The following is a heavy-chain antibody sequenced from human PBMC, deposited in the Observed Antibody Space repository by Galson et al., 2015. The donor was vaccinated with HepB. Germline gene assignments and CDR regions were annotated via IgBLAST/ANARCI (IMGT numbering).Heavy chain of an antibody. Sequence: SVKVSCKASGGAFSSYAISWVRQAPGQGLEWMGGIIPIFGTANYAQKFQGRVTITADESTSTAYMELSSLRSEDTAVYYCARDPLDYYDGSGFGGWFDPWGQGTLVTVSS. V-gene: IGHV1-69*13. CDR2: IIPIFGTA. CDR3: ARDPLDYYDGSGFGGWFDP. CDR1: GGAFSSYA. J-gene: IGHJ5*02. D-gene: IGHD3-22*01.